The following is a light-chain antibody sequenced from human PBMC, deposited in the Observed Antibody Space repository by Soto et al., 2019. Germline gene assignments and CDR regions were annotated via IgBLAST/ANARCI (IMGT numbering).Light chain of an antibody. CDR3: SSYTSISTVV. V-gene: IGLV2-14*01. CDR2: DVS. CDR1: SSDVGGYHY. Sequence: QSALTQPASVSGSPGQSITISCTGTSSDVGGYHYVSWYQQHPGKAPKLMIYDVSNRPSGVSNRFSGSKSGNTASLTISGLQAEDEAEYYCSSYTSISTVVFGGGTKLTV. J-gene: IGLJ2*01.